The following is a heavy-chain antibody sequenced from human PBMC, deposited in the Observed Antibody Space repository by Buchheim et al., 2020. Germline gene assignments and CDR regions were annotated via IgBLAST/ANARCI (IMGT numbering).Heavy chain of an antibody. Sequence: EVQLVESGGGLVQPGRSPRLSCTASGFTFGDYAMSWVRQAPGKGLEGVGFIRSKAYGGTTEYAASVKGRFTISRDDSKSIAYLQMNSLKTEDTAVYYCTRDGYYYDSSGPDAEYFQHWGQGTL. CDR1: GFTFGDYA. V-gene: IGHV3-49*04. CDR3: TRDGYYYDSSGPDAEYFQH. CDR2: IRSKAYGGTT. D-gene: IGHD3-22*01. J-gene: IGHJ1*01.